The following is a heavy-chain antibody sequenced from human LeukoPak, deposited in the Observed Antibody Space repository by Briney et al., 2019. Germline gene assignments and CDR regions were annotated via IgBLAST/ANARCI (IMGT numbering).Heavy chain of an antibody. V-gene: IGHV3-23*01. D-gene: IGHD3/OR15-3a*01. CDR3: AKDIFWTGSFDSNFYMDV. Sequence: PGGSLRLSCAVSGITYALYALSWVRQAPGKGLEWVAAISGAGTVTAYADSVRGRFIILRMKSEETLYLSMHSLRPADMAVYYFAKDIFWTGSFDSNFYMDVWGKGTTVTVSS. CDR1: GITYALYA. CDR2: ISGAGTVT. J-gene: IGHJ6*03.